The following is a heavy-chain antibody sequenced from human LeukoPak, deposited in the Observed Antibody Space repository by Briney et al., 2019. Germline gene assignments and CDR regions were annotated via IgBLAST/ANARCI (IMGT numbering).Heavy chain of an antibody. J-gene: IGHJ4*02. V-gene: IGHV3-64*04. CDR1: GFTFSSYA. CDR2: INNNGDST. Sequence: GGSLRLSCSASGFTFSSYAMHWVRQAPGKGLEYVSAINNNGDSTYYVDSVKGRFTISRDNSKNTLYLQMNSLRAEDTAVYYCARGPSRRAYFDYWGQGTLVTVSS. CDR3: ARGPSRRAYFDY.